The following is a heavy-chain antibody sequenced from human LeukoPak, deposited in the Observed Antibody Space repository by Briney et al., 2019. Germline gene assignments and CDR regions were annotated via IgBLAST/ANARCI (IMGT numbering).Heavy chain of an antibody. V-gene: IGHV4-59*01. D-gene: IGHD2-15*01. J-gene: IGHJ4*02. Sequence: SETLSLTCTVSGGSISSYYWSWIRQPPGKGLEWIGYIYYSGSTKYGPSLKSRVTISVDTSKNQFSLKLSSVTAADTAVYYCARDECSGGSCYSGYWGQGTLVTVSS. CDR2: IYYSGST. CDR3: ARDECSGGSCYSGY. CDR1: GGSISSYY.